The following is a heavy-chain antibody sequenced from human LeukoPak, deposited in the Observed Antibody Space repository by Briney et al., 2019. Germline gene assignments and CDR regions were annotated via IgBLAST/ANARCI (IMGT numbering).Heavy chain of an antibody. CDR3: STEGPAYCDGDCYS. D-gene: IGHD2-21*02. V-gene: IGHV3-23*01. CDR2: ISGSGGST. J-gene: IGHJ5*02. Sequence: GGSLRLSCAASGLTFSSYAMRWVRHAPGKGLEWVSAISGSGGSTYYADSVKGRFTISRDNSKNTLYLQMNSLRAEDTAVYYCSTEGPAYCDGDCYSWGQGTLVTVSS. CDR1: GLTFSSYA.